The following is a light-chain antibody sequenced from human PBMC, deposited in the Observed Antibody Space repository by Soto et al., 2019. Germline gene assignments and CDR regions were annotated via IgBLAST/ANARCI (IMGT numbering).Light chain of an antibody. J-gene: IGLJ1*01. CDR2: EVS. CDR3: SSFTSTSTDV. CDR1: STDVGNYDL. Sequence: QSALTQPASVSGSPGQSITISCTGTSTDVGNYDLVSWYQQHPGKAPKIMIYEVSNRPSGISNRFSGSKSGTTASLTISGLQPEDEAEYYCSSFTSTSTDVFGPGTKLTVL. V-gene: IGLV2-14*02.